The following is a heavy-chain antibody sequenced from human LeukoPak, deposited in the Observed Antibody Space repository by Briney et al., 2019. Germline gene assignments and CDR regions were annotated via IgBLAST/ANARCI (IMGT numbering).Heavy chain of an antibody. CDR3: ARLGWLQHLDY. V-gene: IGHV4-39*01. J-gene: IGHJ4*02. D-gene: IGHD5-24*01. CDR2: IYYSGST. CDR1: GDSITYFY. Sequence: SETLSLTCSVSGDSITYFYWGWIRQPPGKGLEWIGSIYYSGSTYYNPSLKSRVTISVDTSKNQFSLKLSSVTAADTAVYYCARLGWLQHLDYWGQGTLVTVSS.